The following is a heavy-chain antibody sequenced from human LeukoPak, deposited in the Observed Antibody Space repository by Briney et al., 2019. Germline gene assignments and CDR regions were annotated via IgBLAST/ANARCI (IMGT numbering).Heavy chain of an antibody. J-gene: IGHJ4*02. D-gene: IGHD3-10*01. CDR1: GYSISSGYY. CDR2: IYHSGST. V-gene: IGHV4-38-2*02. Sequence: SETLSLTCAVSGYSISSGYYWGWIRQPPGKGLEWIGSIYHSGSTYYNPSLKSRVTISVDTSKNQFALKLSSVTAADTAVYYCAGDFPPGYWGQGTLVTVSS. CDR3: AGDFPPGY.